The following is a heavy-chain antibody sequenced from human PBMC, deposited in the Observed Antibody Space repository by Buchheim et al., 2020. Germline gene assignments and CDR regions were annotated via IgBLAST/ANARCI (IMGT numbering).Heavy chain of an antibody. CDR3: ARDRGYYDSSGYPYFYNWFDP. CDR1: GGSISSGGYY. Sequence: QVQLQESGPGLVKPSQTLSLTCTVSGGSISSGGYYWSWIRQHPGKGLEWIGYIYYSGSTYYNPSLKSRVTISVDTSTNQFSLKLSSVTAADTAGYYCARDRGYYDSSGYPYFYNWFDPWGQGTL. J-gene: IGHJ5*02. V-gene: IGHV4-31*03. D-gene: IGHD3-22*01. CDR2: IYYSGST.